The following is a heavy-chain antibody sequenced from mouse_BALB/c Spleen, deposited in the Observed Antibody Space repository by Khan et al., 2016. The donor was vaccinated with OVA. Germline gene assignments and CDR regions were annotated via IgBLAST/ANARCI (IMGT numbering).Heavy chain of an antibody. J-gene: IGHJ3*01. CDR3: TRWGVWFAY. V-gene: IGHV1-5*01. Sequence: VQLKQSGTVLARPGASVKMSCKASGYSFTSYWMHWVKQRPGQGLEWIGAFYPGNSDTNSNQKFKDKAQLTAVNSASTASMELSSLTIEDSAVYYCTRWGVWFAYWGQGTLVTVSA. CDR1: GYSFTSYW. CDR2: FYPGNSDT.